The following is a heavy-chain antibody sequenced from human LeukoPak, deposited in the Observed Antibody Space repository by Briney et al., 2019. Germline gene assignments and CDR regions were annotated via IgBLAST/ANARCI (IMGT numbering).Heavy chain of an antibody. D-gene: IGHD6-13*01. CDR3: ARDWGTAGLWDY. J-gene: IGHJ4*02. CDR2: IKEDGSEK. CDR1: GFTFSNYW. V-gene: IGHV3-7*05. Sequence: GGSLRLSCASSGFTFSNYWMSWVRQAPGKGLEWVANIKEDGSEKDYVDSVKGRFTISRDNAKNSLYLQMNSLRAEDTAIYYCARDWGTAGLWDYWGQGTLVTVSS.